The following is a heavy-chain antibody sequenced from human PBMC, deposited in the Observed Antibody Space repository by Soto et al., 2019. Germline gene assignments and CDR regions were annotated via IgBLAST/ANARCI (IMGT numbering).Heavy chain of an antibody. D-gene: IGHD1-7*01. V-gene: IGHV3-7*05. CDR2: IKQDGSEK. CDR1: GFTFSSYW. J-gene: IGHJ4*02. CDR3: ARARVPRKIQRTTPYYFDY. Sequence: GGSLRLSCAASGFTFSSYWMSWVRQAPGKGLEWVANIKQDGSEKYYVDSVKGRFTISRDNAKNSLYLQMNSLRAEDTAVYYCARARVPRKIQRTTPYYFDYWGQGTLVTVSS.